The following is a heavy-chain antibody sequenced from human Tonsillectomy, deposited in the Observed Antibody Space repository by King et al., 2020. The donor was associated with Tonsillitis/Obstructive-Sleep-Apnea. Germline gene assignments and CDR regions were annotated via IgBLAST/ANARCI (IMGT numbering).Heavy chain of an antibody. D-gene: IGHD5-18*01. CDR1: GFTFSNYA. CDR2: ISYDGSNK. J-gene: IGHJ3*02. CDR3: ARESGIQLWSTPPDSFDI. Sequence: VQLVESGGGVVQPGRSLTLSCAASGFTFSNYAMHWVRQAPGKGLEWVAVISYDGSNKYYADSVKGRFTISRDNSKNMLYLQMNSLRAEDTAVYYCARESGIQLWSTPPDSFDIWGQGTMVTVSS. V-gene: IGHV3-30-3*01.